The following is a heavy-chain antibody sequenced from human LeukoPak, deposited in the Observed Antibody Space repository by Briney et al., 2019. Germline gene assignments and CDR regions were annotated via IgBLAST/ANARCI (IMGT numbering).Heavy chain of an antibody. CDR2: IYHGGRT. D-gene: IGHD3-22*01. J-gene: IGHJ5*02. V-gene: IGHV4-38-2*02. CDR1: GYSISSGYY. CDR3: ARSSGYLFDP. Sequence: PSETLSLTCTVSGYSISSGYYWGWIRQTPGKGLEWIGYIYHGGRTDYNPSLKSRVTISVDTSKNQFSLRLSSVTAADTALYYCARSSGYLFDPWGQGTLVTVSS.